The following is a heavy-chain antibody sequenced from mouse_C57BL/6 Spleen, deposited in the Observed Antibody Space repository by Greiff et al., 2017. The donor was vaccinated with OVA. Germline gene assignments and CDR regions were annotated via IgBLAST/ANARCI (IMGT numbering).Heavy chain of an antibody. V-gene: IGHV5-17*01. CDR1: GFTFSDYG. Sequence: VQLKESGGGLVKPGGSLKLSCAASGFTFSDYGMHWVRQAPEKGLEWVAYISSGSSTIYYADTVKGRFTISRDNAKNTLFLQMTRLRSEDTAMYYCARELRNYFDYWGQGTTLTVSS. CDR3: ARELRNYFDY. CDR2: ISSGSSTI. D-gene: IGHD4-1*01. J-gene: IGHJ2*01.